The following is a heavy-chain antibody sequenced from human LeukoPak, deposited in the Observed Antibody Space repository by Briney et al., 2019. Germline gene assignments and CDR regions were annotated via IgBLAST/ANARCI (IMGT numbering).Heavy chain of an antibody. D-gene: IGHD6-19*01. V-gene: IGHV1-18*01. CDR1: RLTLTSYG. CDR3: AIDSSGWYRPNY. Sequence: ASVYASPKASRLTLTSYGIGWVRHAPGGGVGWVGWISAYNCNTNYAQKLQGRVTMTTDTSTSTAYMELRSLRSDDTAVYYCAIDSSGWYRPNYWGQGTLVTVSS. CDR2: ISAYNCNT. J-gene: IGHJ4*02.